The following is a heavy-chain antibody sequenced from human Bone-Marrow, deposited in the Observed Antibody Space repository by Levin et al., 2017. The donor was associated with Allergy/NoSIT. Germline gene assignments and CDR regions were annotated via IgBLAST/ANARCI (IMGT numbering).Heavy chain of an antibody. CDR3: ARAPYYGPARPYQSDY. V-gene: IGHV4-39*01. Sequence: SQTLSLTCSVSGGSISSSTYSWGWIRQPPGKGLEWIGNVYYTGSTHEKEKEKRRGPISADTSKNQFSLKLSSVTAADTAVYYCARAPYYGPARPYQSDYWGQGTLVTVSS. D-gene: IGHD3-10*01. CDR2: VYYTGST. J-gene: IGHJ4*02. CDR1: GGSISSSTYS.